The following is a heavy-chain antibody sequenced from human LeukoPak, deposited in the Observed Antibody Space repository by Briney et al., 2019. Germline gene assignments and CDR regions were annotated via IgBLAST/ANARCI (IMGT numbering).Heavy chain of an antibody. D-gene: IGHD3-10*01. Sequence: GGSLRLSCAASGFTFSDYYMSWIRQAPGKGLEWVSYISSSGSTIYYADSVKGRFTISRDNAKNSLYLQMNSLRAEDTAVYYCASDMVRGVPLDYWGQGTLVTVSS. CDR1: GFTFSDYY. CDR3: ASDMVRGVPLDY. CDR2: ISSSGSTI. V-gene: IGHV3-11*01. J-gene: IGHJ4*02.